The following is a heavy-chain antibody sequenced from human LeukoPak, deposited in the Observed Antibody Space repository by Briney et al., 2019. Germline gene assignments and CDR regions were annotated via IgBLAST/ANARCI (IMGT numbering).Heavy chain of an antibody. Sequence: GGSLRLSCAASGFTFSSYAMSWVRQAPGKGLEWVSAISGSGGSTYYADSVKGRFTISRDNSKNTLYLQMNSLRAEDTAVYYCAKDRKEPPSGFSYYYDSSGYYGDYWGQGTLVTVSS. CDR2: ISGSGGST. CDR3: AKDRKEPPSGFSYYYDSSGYYGDY. CDR1: GFTFSSYA. J-gene: IGHJ4*02. V-gene: IGHV3-23*01. D-gene: IGHD3-22*01.